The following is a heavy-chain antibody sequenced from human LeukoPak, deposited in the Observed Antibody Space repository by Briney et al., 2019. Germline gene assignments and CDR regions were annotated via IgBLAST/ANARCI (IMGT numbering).Heavy chain of an antibody. J-gene: IGHJ4*02. CDR2: IYYSGST. CDR3: ARADSSGYAFDY. CDR1: GGSISSYY. V-gene: IGHV4-59*01. D-gene: IGHD3-22*01. Sequence: SETLSLTCTVSGGSISSYYWSWIRQPPGKGLEWIGYIYYSGSTNYNPSLKSRVTISVDTSKNQFSLKLSSVTAADTAVYYCARADSSGYAFDYWGQGTLSPSPQ.